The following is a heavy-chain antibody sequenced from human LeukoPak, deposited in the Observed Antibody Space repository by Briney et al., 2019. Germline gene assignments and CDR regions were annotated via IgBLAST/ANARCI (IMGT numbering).Heavy chain of an antibody. Sequence: GSLRLSCIASGFTLSAYTMNWVRQPPGKGLEWIGEINHSGSTNYNPSLKSRVTISVDTSKNQFSLKLSSVTAADTAVYYCARGKHYGSGSPAHPDYWGQGTLVTVSS. CDR1: GFTLSAYT. CDR3: ARGKHYGSGSPAHPDY. CDR2: INHSGST. D-gene: IGHD3-10*01. J-gene: IGHJ4*02. V-gene: IGHV4-34*01.